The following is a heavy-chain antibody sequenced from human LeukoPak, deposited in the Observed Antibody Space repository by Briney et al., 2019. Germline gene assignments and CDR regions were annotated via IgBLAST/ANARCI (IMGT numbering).Heavy chain of an antibody. D-gene: IGHD3-10*01. V-gene: IGHV3-9*01. Sequence: GGSLRLSCAASGFTFDDYAMHWVRQAPGKGLEWVSGISWNSGSIGYADSVKGRFTISRDNAKNSLYLQMNSLRAEDTALYYCAKDTYYYGSGSYPPNYYYYGMDVWAKGPRSPSP. CDR1: GFTFDDYA. J-gene: IGHJ6*02. CDR3: AKDTYYYGSGSYPPNYYYYGMDV. CDR2: ISWNSGSI.